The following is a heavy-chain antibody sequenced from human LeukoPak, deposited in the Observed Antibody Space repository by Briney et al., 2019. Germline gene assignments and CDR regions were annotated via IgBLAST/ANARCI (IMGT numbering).Heavy chain of an antibody. V-gene: IGHV1-18*01. CDR3: ARDPNSSGYYYSFDY. Sequence: VASVKVSCKASGYTFTSYGISWVRQAPGQGLEWMGWISAYNGNTNYAQKLQGRVTMTTDTSTSTAYMELRSLRSDDTAVYYCARDPNSSGYYYSFDYWGQGTVVTVSS. J-gene: IGHJ4*02. CDR1: GYTFTSYG. D-gene: IGHD3-22*01. CDR2: ISAYNGNT.